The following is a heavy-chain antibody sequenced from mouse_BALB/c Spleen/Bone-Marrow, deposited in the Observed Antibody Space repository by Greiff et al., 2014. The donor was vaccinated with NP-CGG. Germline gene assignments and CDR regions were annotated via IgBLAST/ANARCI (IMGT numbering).Heavy chain of an antibody. CDR3: ARGSSYFNY. J-gene: IGHJ2*01. D-gene: IGHD1-1*01. CDR2: ISDGGSYT. Sequence: DVHLVESGGGLVKPGGSLKLSCAASGFTFSDYYMYWVRQTPEKRLEWVATISDGGSYTYYPDSVKGRFTISRDNAKNNLYLQKSSLKSEDTAMYYCARGSSYFNYWGQGTTLTVSS. V-gene: IGHV5-4*02. CDR1: GFTFSDYY.